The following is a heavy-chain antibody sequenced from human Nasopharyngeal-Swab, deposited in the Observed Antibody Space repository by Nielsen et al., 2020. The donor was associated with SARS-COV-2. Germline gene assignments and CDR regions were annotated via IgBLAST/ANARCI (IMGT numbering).Heavy chain of an antibody. V-gene: IGHV3-73*01. Sequence: GGSLRLSCAASGLGFSASPIIWVRHASGNGLEWVGRIRNKVNSYATTYGVSVKGRFTISRDDSKNTAYLQMNSLKTEDTAVYFCARINPASGSYYDAIDIWGQGTMVTVSS. CDR1: GLGFSASP. CDR3: ARINPASGSYYDAIDI. J-gene: IGHJ3*02. D-gene: IGHD1-26*01. CDR2: IRNKVNSYAT.